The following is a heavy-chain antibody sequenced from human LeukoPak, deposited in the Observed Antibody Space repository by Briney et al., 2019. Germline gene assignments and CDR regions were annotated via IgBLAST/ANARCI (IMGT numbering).Heavy chain of an antibody. V-gene: IGHV3-7*01. CDR1: GFTFSGYW. Sequence: GGSLRLSCAASGFTFSGYWMSWVRQAPGKGLEWVASIKQDGSEKYYVDSVKGRFTISRDNAKNSLYLQMNSLRAEDTAVYYCARQGYGLDSPDYWGQGTLVTVSS. CDR3: ARQGYGLDSPDY. J-gene: IGHJ4*02. CDR2: IKQDGSEK. D-gene: IGHD5-18*01.